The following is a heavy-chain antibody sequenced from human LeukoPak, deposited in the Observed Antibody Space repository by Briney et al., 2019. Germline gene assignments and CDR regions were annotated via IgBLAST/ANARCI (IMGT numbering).Heavy chain of an antibody. J-gene: IGHJ4*02. V-gene: IGHV1-18*01. Sequence: GASVKVSCKTSGFSFRNYGVSWVRQAPGQGLEWMGWIISHNGDTELAQKFQGRVSLTTDTSTTTVFMELRSLTSDDTAVYYCARSPDILTGEKFDYWGQGTLVTVSS. CDR1: GFSFRNYG. CDR2: IISHNGDT. CDR3: ARSPDILTGEKFDY. D-gene: IGHD3-9*01.